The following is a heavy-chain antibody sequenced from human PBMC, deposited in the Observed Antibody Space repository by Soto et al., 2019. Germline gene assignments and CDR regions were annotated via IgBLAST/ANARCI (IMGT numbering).Heavy chain of an antibody. CDR3: AKVVSGGLLDY. CDR1: GVSINNYY. CDR2: IYYTGST. Sequence: PSETLSLTCTVSGVSINNYYWTWIRQPPGKRLEWIGAIYYTGSTTYNPSLRSRVTFSVDTSKNQFSLSLTSVTAADTAVYFCAKVVSGGLLDYWGQGTLVTVSS. J-gene: IGHJ4*02. V-gene: IGHV4-59*01. D-gene: IGHD6-25*01.